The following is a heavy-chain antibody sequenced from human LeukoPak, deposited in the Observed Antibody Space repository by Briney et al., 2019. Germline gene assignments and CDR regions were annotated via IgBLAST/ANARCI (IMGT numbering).Heavy chain of an antibody. CDR1: GGSISSYY. CDR2: IYYSGST. CDR3: ARSAAGEYYFDY. D-gene: IGHD6-13*01. V-gene: IGHV4-59*08. Sequence: SETLSLTCTVSGGSISSYYWSWIRQPPGKGLEWIGYIYYSGSTNYNPSLKSRVTISVDTSKNQFSLKLSSGTAADTAVYYCARSAAGEYYFDYWGQGTLVTVSS. J-gene: IGHJ4*02.